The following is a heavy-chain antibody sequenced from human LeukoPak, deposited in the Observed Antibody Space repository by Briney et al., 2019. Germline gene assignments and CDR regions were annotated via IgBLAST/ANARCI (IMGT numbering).Heavy chain of an antibody. J-gene: IGHJ2*01. Sequence: GESLKISCKGSGYSVTSYWIGWVRQMPGKGLEWMGIIYPGDSDTRYSPSFQGQVTISADKSISTAYLQWSSLKASDTAMYYCARQLGSGWYGHWYFDLWGRGTLVTVSS. D-gene: IGHD6-19*01. CDR2: IYPGDSDT. CDR3: ARQLGSGWYGHWYFDL. V-gene: IGHV5-51*01. CDR1: GYSVTSYW.